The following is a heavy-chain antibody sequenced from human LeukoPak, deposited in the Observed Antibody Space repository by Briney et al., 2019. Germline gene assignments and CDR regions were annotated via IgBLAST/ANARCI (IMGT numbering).Heavy chain of an antibody. CDR2: IYYSGST. CDR1: GGSISTYY. D-gene: IGHD4-23*01. CDR3: ARDTGTVVDY. Sequence: PSDTLSLTCTVSGGSISTYYWSWIRQPPGKGLEWIGYIYYSGSTNYSPSLKSRVTTSVDTSKNQFSLKLSSVPAADTAVYYCARDTGTVVDYWGQGTLVTVSS. J-gene: IGHJ4*02. V-gene: IGHV4-59*01.